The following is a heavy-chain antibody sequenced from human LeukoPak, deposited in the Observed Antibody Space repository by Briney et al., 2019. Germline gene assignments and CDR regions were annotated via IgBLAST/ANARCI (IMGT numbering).Heavy chain of an antibody. D-gene: IGHD4-17*01. Sequence: GGSLRLSCAASGFTFSSYAMSWVRQALGKGLEWVSAISGSGSSTYYADSVKGRFTISRDNSKNTLYLQMNSLRAEDTAVYYCAKVVAYYGDGDYWGQGTLVTVSS. CDR1: GFTFSSYA. CDR2: ISGSGSST. V-gene: IGHV3-23*01. J-gene: IGHJ4*02. CDR3: AKVVAYYGDGDY.